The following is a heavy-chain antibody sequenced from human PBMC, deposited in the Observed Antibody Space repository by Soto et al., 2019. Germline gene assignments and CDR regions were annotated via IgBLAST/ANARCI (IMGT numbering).Heavy chain of an antibody. CDR1: GGTFSSFT. D-gene: IGHD1-26*01. J-gene: IGHJ6*02. CDR2: IIPIYGTA. CDR3: AKDRRADWESYYYYAMDV. V-gene: IGHV1-69*01. Sequence: QVQLVQSGAEVKKPGSSVKVSCKASGGTFSSFTISWVRQAPGQGLEWMGGIIPIYGTANYAQKFQCRVTITGDVSTRTAYMELSSLRSADTAVYYCAKDRRADWESYYYYAMDVWGQGTTVTVSS.